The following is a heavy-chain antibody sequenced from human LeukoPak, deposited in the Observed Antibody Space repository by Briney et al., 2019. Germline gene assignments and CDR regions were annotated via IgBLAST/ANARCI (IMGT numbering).Heavy chain of an antibody. Sequence: VASVKVSCKASGYTLTSYGISWVRQAPGQGLEWMGWISAYSGNTNYAQKLQGRVTMTTDTSTSTAYMELRSLRSDDTAVYYCARLRVGATPFDYWGQGTLVTVSS. D-gene: IGHD1-26*01. CDR2: ISAYSGNT. CDR3: ARLRVGATPFDY. V-gene: IGHV1-18*01. CDR1: GYTLTSYG. J-gene: IGHJ4*02.